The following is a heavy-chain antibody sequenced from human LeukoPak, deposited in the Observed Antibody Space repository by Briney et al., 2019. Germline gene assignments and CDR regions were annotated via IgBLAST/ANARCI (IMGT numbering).Heavy chain of an antibody. D-gene: IGHD4-17*01. CDR2: ISYDGSNK. CDR3: ARDLRRVFDY. CDR1: GFTFSSYG. Sequence: PGRSLRLYCAASGFTFSSYGMHWVRQAPGKGLEWVAVISYDGSNKYYADSVKGRFTISRDNSKNTLYLQMSSLRAEDTAVYYCARDLRRVFDYWGQGTLVTVSS. J-gene: IGHJ4*02. V-gene: IGHV3-30*19.